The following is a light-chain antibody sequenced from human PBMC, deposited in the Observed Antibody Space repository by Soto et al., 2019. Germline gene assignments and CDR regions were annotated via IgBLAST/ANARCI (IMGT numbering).Light chain of an antibody. Sequence: IQMTQSPATLSAAVGDRVTITGRASQSISSWLAWYQQKPGKAPKLLIYDASSLESGVPSRFSGSGSGTEFTLTISSLQPDDFATYYCQQYNSYSKTFGQGTKVDIK. CDR1: QSISSW. J-gene: IGKJ1*01. V-gene: IGKV1-5*01. CDR3: QQYNSYSKT. CDR2: DAS.